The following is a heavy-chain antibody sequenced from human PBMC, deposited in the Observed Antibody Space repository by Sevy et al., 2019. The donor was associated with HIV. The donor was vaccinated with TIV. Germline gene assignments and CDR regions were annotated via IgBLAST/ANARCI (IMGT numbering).Heavy chain of an antibody. CDR3: AKDATPWVVAVAGTGRRDYYYYGMDV. V-gene: IGHV3-9*01. J-gene: IGHJ6*02. D-gene: IGHD6-19*01. CDR1: GFTFDDYA. CDR2: ISWNSGSI. Sequence: GGSLRLSCAASGFTFDDYAMHWVRQAPGKGLEWVSGISWNSGSIGYADSVKGRFTISRDNAKNSLYLQMNSLRAEDTALYYCAKDATPWVVAVAGTGRRDYYYYGMDVWGQGTTVTVSS.